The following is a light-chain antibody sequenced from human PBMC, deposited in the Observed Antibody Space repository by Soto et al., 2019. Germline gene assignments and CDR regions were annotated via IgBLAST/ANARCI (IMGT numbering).Light chain of an antibody. CDR1: NIGTRN. Sequence: SDELTQPLSVSVPPGQTASITCGGNNIGTRNVHWYQQKPGQAPVLVVYRDSNRPSGIPERFSGSNSGNTATLTISRAQAGDEADYYCHVWDSSTAVFGGGTKVTVL. J-gene: IGLJ3*02. CDR3: HVWDSSTAV. CDR2: RDS. V-gene: IGLV3-9*01.